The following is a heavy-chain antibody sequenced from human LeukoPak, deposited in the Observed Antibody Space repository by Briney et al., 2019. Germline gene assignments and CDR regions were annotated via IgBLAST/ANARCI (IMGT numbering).Heavy chain of an antibody. D-gene: IGHD1-26*01. CDR3: ARRRDLYSGSYYPFDY. V-gene: IGHV5-51*01. CDR2: IYPGESET. J-gene: IGHJ4*02. CDR1: GYSFSNYW. Sequence: GESLKISCKGSGYSFSNYWIGWVRQMPGKGLEWMGIIYPGESETRYSPSVQGQVTISADKSISTAYLQWSSLKASDTAVYYCARRRDLYSGSYYPFDYWGQGTLVTVSS.